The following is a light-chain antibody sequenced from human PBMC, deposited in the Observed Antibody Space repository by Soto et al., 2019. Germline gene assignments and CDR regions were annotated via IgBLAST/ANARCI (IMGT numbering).Light chain of an antibody. J-gene: IGKJ1*01. V-gene: IGKV3-20*01. CDR2: AAS. CDR1: QSSFATY. CDR3: YQYGNSPRT. Sequence: EVVLTQSPDTLSLSPGEGATLSCRASQSSFATYLAWFRQKPGQAPRLLIYAASTRATGIPDRCSGSRSGTHFTLTISRLEPEDAAVDYCYQYGNSPRTLGQGTKVEI.